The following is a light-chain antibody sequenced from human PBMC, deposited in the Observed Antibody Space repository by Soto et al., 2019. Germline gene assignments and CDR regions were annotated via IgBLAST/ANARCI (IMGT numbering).Light chain of an antibody. CDR3: RSYAGSNNVV. J-gene: IGLJ2*01. CDR2: EVS. CDR1: SSDVGGYNY. V-gene: IGLV2-8*01. Sequence: QSALTQPPSASGSPGQSVTISCTGTSSDVGGYNYVSWDQQHPGKAPKLMIYEVSKRPSGVPDRLSGSKSGNTASLTVSGLQAEDEADYYCRSYAGSNNVVFGGGTKLTGL.